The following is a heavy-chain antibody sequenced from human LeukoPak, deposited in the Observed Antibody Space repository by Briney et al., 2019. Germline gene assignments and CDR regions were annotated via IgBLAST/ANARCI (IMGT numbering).Heavy chain of an antibody. J-gene: IGHJ4*02. CDR1: GGTFTDYG. CDR2: IIPIFTTA. D-gene: IGHD2/OR15-2a*01. Sequence: ASVKVSCKSSGGTFTDYGISWVRHAPGQGLEWMGRIIPIFTTANYAQKVQGRVTITADTSTNTAYMELTSLRSEDTAVYYCASDGGFEYYFDYWGQGTLLTVSS. V-gene: IGHV1-69*06. CDR3: ASDGGFEYYFDY.